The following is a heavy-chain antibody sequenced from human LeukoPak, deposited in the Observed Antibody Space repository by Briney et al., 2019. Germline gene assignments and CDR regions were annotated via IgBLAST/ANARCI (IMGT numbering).Heavy chain of an antibody. Sequence: ASVKVSCKASGYTFTSYGISWVRQAPGQGPEWMGWISVYNGNTNYAQKLQGRVTMTTDTSTSTAYMELRSLRSDDTAVYYCARGIAVAPGDTFDIWGQGTMVTVSS. CDR1: GYTFTSYG. J-gene: IGHJ3*02. CDR3: ARGIAVAPGDTFDI. D-gene: IGHD6-19*01. V-gene: IGHV1-18*01. CDR2: ISVYNGNT.